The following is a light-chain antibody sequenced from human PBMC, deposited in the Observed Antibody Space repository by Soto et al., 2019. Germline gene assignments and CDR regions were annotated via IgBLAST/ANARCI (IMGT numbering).Light chain of an antibody. Sequence: QSVLTQSPSASGTPGQRVTISCSGGASTIGRNYVYWYQQLPGTAPKLLIYRNSQRPSGVPDRFSGSKSGTSASLAISGLRSEEEADYYCAAWDDNLSGLYVFGAGTKLTVL. CDR1: ASTIGRNY. J-gene: IGLJ1*01. V-gene: IGLV1-47*01. CDR3: AAWDDNLSGLYV. CDR2: RNS.